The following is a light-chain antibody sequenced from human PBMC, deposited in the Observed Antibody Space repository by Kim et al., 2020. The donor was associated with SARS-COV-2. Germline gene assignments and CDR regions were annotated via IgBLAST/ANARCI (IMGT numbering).Light chain of an antibody. V-gene: IGLV2-14*03. CDR2: DVS. J-gene: IGLJ2*01. CDR3: GSYTTSRTLI. Sequence: QSALTQPASVSGSPGQSITISCTGTSSDIGTYSYVSWYQHHPGKAPTLLIYDVSNRPSGVSYRFSGSKSGNTASLTISGLHTEDAADYYCGSYTTSRTLIFGGGTQLTVL. CDR1: SSDIGTYSY.